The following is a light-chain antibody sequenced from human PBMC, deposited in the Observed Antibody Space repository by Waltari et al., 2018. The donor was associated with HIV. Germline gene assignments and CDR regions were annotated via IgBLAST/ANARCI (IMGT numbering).Light chain of an antibody. V-gene: IGLV1-44*01. CDR2: SNN. CDR3: AAWDDSLNGPV. Sequence: QSVLTQPPSASGTPGQRVTISCSGSSSNIGSNTVTWYQQLPGTAPKLLIYSNNQRPSGGPDRLAGSRSGTSASLAISGLQSEDEADYYCAAWDDSLNGPVFGGGTKLTVL. CDR1: SSNIGSNT. J-gene: IGLJ2*01.